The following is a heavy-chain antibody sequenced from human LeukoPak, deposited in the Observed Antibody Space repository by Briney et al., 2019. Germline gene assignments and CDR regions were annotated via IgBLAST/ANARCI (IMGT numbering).Heavy chain of an antibody. V-gene: IGHV4-39*07. Sequence: KSSETLSLTCTVSGGSISSSSYYWGWIRQPPGKGLEWIGSIYYSGSTYYNPSLKSRVTISVDTSKNQFSLKLSSATAADTAVYYCARDSREWLFPYYYYYMDVWGKGTTVTVSS. CDR3: ARDSREWLFPYYYYYMDV. CDR1: GGSISSSSYY. CDR2: IYYSGST. J-gene: IGHJ6*03. D-gene: IGHD3-3*01.